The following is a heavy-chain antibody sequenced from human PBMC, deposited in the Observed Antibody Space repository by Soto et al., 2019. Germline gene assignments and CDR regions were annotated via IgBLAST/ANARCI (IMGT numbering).Heavy chain of an antibody. J-gene: IGHJ6*03. V-gene: IGHV1-18*01. CDR2: ISAYNGNT. CDR1: GYTFTSYG. Sequence: QVQLVQSGAEVKKPGASVKVSCKASGYTFTSYGISWVRQAPGQGLEWMGWISAYNGNTNYAQKLQGRVTMTTDTSTSTAYMELRSLRSDDTAVYYCARWPNPHSGYDFGRVESYYYYYTDVWGKGTTVTVSS. CDR3: ARWPNPHSGYDFGRVESYYYYYTDV. D-gene: IGHD5-12*01.